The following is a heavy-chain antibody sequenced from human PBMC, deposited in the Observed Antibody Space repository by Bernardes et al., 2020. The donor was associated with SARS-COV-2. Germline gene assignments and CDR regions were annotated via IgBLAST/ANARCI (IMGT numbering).Heavy chain of an antibody. CDR1: GFTFSTFA. CDR3: AKGRIGSDFWSGHSL. D-gene: IGHD3-3*01. J-gene: IGHJ1*01. Sequence: GGSLRLSCAASGFTFSTFAMTWVRQAPGKGLEWVSAISGSGSGIYYADSVKGRFTVSRDNSKNILYPQLNSLRAEDTSVYFCAKGRIGSDFWSGHSLWGQGTLMTVSS. V-gene: IGHV3-23*01. CDR2: ISGSGSGI.